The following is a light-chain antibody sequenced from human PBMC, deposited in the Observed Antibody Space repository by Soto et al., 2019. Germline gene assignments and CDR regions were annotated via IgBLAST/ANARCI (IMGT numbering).Light chain of an antibody. J-gene: IGKJ1*01. CDR2: TAS. V-gene: IGKV3-15*01. Sequence: ILMAQSPRKRSLSPGERVTLSWRASQSVSINLAWYQQKPGQAPRLLIYTASARATGIPARFSGSGSGTEFTLTISSLQSEDFAVYYCQHYNNWPPSTFGQGTKV. CDR1: QSVSIN. CDR3: QHYNNWPPST.